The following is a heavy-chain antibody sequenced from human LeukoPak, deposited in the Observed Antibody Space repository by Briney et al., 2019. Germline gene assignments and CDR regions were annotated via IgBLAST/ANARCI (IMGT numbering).Heavy chain of an antibody. CDR2: ISSDGSRK. CDR3: AKTVGLYYFDS. D-gene: IGHD1-26*01. Sequence: GRSLRLSCAASGFTFTTYGMHWVRQAPGKGLEWVAVISSDGSRKYYADSVKGRFTISRDNSKKTLSLQMNSLRVEDTAVYYCAKTVGLYYFDSWGQGTLVTVSS. CDR1: GFTFTTYG. J-gene: IGHJ4*02. V-gene: IGHV3-30*18.